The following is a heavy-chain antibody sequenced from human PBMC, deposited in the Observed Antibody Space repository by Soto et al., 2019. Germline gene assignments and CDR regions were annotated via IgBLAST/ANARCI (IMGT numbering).Heavy chain of an antibody. D-gene: IGHD2-2*01. Sequence: ASVKVSCKASGYTFTSYDINWVRQAPGQGLESMGWMNPNSGNTGYAQKFQGRVTMTRDTSISTAYLELSSLTSDDTAVYYCAREDIVVVPPSRPFDPWGQGTLVTVSS. V-gene: IGHV1-8*01. CDR3: AREDIVVVPPSRPFDP. CDR1: GYTFTSYD. J-gene: IGHJ5*02. CDR2: MNPNSGNT.